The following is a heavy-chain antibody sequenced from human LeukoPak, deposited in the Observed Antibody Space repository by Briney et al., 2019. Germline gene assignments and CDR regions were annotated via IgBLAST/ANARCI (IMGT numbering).Heavy chain of an antibody. CDR2: ISDSGGST. J-gene: IGHJ4*02. Sequence: PGGSLRLSCAASGFTFSSHSMNWVRQAPGKGLEWVSSISDSGGSTYYADSVKGRFTISRDNSKNTLYLQMNSLRAEDTAVYYCAKDPPYCSSTSCWGQGTLVTVSS. CDR1: GFTFSSHS. V-gene: IGHV3-23*01. CDR3: AKDPPYCSSTSC. D-gene: IGHD2-2*01.